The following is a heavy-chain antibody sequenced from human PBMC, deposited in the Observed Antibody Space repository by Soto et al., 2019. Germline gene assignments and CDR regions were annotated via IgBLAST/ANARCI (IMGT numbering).Heavy chain of an antibody. Sequence: QVQLQQWGAGLLKPSETLSLTCAVYGGSFSGYYWSWIRQPPGKGLEWIGEINHSGSTNYNPSLKIRVTISVDTSKNQFSLKLSSVTAADTAVYYCARGGNSSSWYLSWFDPWGQGTLVTVSS. CDR3: ARGGNSSSWYLSWFDP. D-gene: IGHD6-13*01. J-gene: IGHJ5*02. CDR2: INHSGST. CDR1: GGSFSGYY. V-gene: IGHV4-34*01.